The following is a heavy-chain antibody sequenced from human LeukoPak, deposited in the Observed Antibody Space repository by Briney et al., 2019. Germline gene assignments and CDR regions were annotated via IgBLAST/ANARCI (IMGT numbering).Heavy chain of an antibody. V-gene: IGHV3-13*01. D-gene: IGHD6-19*01. Sequence: GGSLRLSCAASGFTFSSYDMHWVRQATGKGLEWVSAIGTAGDTYYPGSVKGRFTISRENAKNSLYLQMNSLRAEDTAVYYCARDRTPAVAGQFDYWGQGTLVTVSS. J-gene: IGHJ4*02. CDR3: ARDRTPAVAGQFDY. CDR1: GFTFSSYD. CDR2: IGTAGDT.